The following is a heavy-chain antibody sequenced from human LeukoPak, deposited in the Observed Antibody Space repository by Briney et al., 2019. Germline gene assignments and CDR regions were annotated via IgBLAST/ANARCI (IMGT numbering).Heavy chain of an antibody. V-gene: IGHV4-34*01. CDR3: ARGPLLFAY. J-gene: IGHJ4*02. CDR2: INHSGST. CDR1: GGSISSYY. Sequence: SETLSLTCTVSGGSISSYYWSWIRQPPGKGLEWIGEINHSGSTNYNPSLKSRVTISVDTSKNQFSLKLSSVTAADTAVYYCARGPLLFAYWGQGTLVTVSS. D-gene: IGHD2-21*02.